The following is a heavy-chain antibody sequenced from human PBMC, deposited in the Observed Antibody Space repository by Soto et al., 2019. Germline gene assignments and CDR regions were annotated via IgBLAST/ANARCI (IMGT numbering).Heavy chain of an antibody. V-gene: IGHV3-23*01. CDR2: ISGSGGST. Sequence: PVGSLRLPCAAAGCTFSSYAMRWVRQAPGKGLEWVSAISGSGGSTYYADSVKGRFTISRDNSKNTLYLQMNSLRAEDTAVYYCAKGHGPLDYDYVWAELNMGYWGQGTLVTVSS. J-gene: IGHJ4*02. CDR1: GCTFSSYA. CDR3: AKGHGPLDYDYVWAELNMGY. D-gene: IGHD3-16*01.